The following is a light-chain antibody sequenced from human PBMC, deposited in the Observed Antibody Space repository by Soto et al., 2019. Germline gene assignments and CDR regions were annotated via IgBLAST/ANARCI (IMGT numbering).Light chain of an antibody. CDR3: QQRSNWPYT. Sequence: DIVLTQSPATLSLSPGERATLSCRASQSVSSYLAWYQQKPGQAPLLLIYDASNRATDIPARFSGSGSGTDFTLTISSLEPEDFAVYYCQQRSNWPYTFGQGTKLEIK. J-gene: IGKJ2*01. CDR2: DAS. V-gene: IGKV3-11*01. CDR1: QSVSSY.